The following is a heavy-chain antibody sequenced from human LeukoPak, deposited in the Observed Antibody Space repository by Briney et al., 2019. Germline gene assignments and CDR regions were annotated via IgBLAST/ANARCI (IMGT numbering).Heavy chain of an antibody. V-gene: IGHV5-51*01. J-gene: IGHJ4*02. CDR2: IHPRDSDT. CDR1: GYILTTAW. CDR3: ARGIVAAAVTEFDS. Sequence: GGSLKILCKGSGYILTTAWIGWVRRVPGKGLEWMGNIHPRDSDTRYKPSFQGQVTISAGKSISTAYLQWNSLKASDTAMYYCARGIVAAAVTEFDSWGQGTLVTVSS. D-gene: IGHD6-13*01.